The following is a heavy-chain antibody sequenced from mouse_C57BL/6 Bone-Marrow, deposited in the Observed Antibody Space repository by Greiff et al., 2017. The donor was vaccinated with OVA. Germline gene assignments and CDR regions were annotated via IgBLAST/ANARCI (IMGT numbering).Heavy chain of an antibody. CDR2: INYDGSST. D-gene: IGHD2-5*01. V-gene: IGHV5-16*01. J-gene: IGHJ4*01. CDR3: ARDSYYSNFDYAMDY. CDR1: GFTFSDYY. Sequence: EVQLVESEGGLVQPGSSMKLSCTASGFTFSDYYMAWVRQVPEKGLEWVANINYDGSSTYYLDSLKSRFIISRDNAKNILYLQMSSLKSEDTATYYCARDSYYSNFDYAMDYWGQGTSVTVSS.